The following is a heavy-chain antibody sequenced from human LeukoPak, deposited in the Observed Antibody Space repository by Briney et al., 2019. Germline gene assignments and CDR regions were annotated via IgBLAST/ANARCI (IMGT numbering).Heavy chain of an antibody. J-gene: IGHJ3*02. CDR2: ISSSSSYI. CDR3: ARDRGVVVVTPAEYAFDI. Sequence: PGGSLRLSCAASGFTFSSYWMSWVRQAPGKGLEWVSSISSSSSYIYYADSVKGRFTISRDNAKNSLYLQMNSLRAEDTAVYYCARDRGVVVVTPAEYAFDIWGQGTMVTVSS. CDR1: GFTFSSYW. D-gene: IGHD2-21*02. V-gene: IGHV3-21*01.